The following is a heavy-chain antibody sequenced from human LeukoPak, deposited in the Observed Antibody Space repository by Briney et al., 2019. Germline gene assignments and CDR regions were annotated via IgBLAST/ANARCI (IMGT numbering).Heavy chain of an antibody. J-gene: IGHJ4*02. D-gene: IGHD3-10*01. CDR2: IKSKSAGGTM. Sequence: GGSLRLSCAASGFDIYNDWMSWVRQAPGRGLEWVGRIKSKSAGGTMDYAAPVNGRFIISGDDSKNTLYLQMDSLKTEDTAMYYCTLIKGWGSGTYYLDYWGQGTLVTVSS. CDR3: TLIKGWGSGTYYLDY. CDR1: GFDIYNDW. V-gene: IGHV3-15*01.